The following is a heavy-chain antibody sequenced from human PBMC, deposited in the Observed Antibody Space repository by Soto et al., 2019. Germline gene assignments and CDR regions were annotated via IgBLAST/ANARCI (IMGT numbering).Heavy chain of an antibody. J-gene: IGHJ4*02. CDR3: AREIPTTIGPLDY. V-gene: IGHV3-30-3*01. CDR1: GFTFSSYP. Sequence: GGSLRLSCAASGFTFSSYPMHWVRQSPGKGLEWVAVTSSDESLKFYADSVKGRFTISRDNSKNTLYLQLSSLRTEDTAIYYCAREIPTTIGPLDYWGQGTLVTVSS. CDR2: TSSDESLK. D-gene: IGHD2-15*01.